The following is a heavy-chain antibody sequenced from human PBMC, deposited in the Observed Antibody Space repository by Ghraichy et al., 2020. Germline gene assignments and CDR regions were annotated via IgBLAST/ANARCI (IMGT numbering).Heavy chain of an antibody. J-gene: IGHJ5*02. V-gene: IGHV3-30*18. CDR1: GFTFSSYG. Sequence: GESLNISCAASGFTFSSYGMHWVRQAPGKGLEWVAVISYDGSNKYYADSVKGRFTISRDNSKNTLYLQMNSLRAEDTAVYYCAKGVVSATNWFDPWGQGTLVTVSS. D-gene: IGHD2-15*01. CDR2: ISYDGSNK. CDR3: AKGVVSATNWFDP.